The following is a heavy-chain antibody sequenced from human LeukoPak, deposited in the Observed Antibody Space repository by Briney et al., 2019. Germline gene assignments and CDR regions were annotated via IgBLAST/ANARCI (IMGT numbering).Heavy chain of an antibody. CDR3: ARDGVCSSTSCRPAEFDY. D-gene: IGHD2-2*01. CDR2: IIPIFGTA. CDR1: GYTFTSYY. J-gene: IGHJ4*02. V-gene: IGHV1-69*13. Sequence: SVKVSCKASGYTFTSYYMHWVRQGPGQGLEWMGGIIPIFGTANYAQKFQGRVTITADESTSTAYMELSSLRSEDTAVYYCARDGVCSSTSCRPAEFDYWGQGTLVTVSS.